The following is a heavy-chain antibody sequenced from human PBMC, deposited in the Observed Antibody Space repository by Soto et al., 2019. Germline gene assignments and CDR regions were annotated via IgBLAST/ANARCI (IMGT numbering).Heavy chain of an antibody. J-gene: IGHJ6*02. V-gene: IGHV1-46*01. CDR2: INPSGGST. D-gene: IGHD6-13*01. CDR1: GYTFTSYY. CDR3: AREPLIAAAGFYYYGMDV. Sequence: GASVKVSCKASGYTFTSYYMHWVRQAPGQGLEWMGIINPSGGSTSYAQKFQGRVTMTRDTSTSTAYMELSSLRSEDTAVYYCAREPLIAAAGFYYYGMDVWGQGTTVTVSS.